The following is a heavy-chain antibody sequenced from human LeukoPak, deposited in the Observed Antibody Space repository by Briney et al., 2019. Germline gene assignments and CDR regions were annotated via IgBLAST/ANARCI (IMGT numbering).Heavy chain of an antibody. V-gene: IGHV1-69*13. CDR3: ARATYYYDSSGYYYELRDAFDI. J-gene: IGHJ3*02. Sequence: SVKVSCKASGGTFSSYAISWVRQAPGQGLEWMGGIIPIFGTANYAQKFQGRVTITADESTSTAYMELSSLRSEDTAVYYCARATYYYDSSGYYYELRDAFDIWGQGTMVTVSS. D-gene: IGHD3-22*01. CDR2: IIPIFGTA. CDR1: GGTFSSYA.